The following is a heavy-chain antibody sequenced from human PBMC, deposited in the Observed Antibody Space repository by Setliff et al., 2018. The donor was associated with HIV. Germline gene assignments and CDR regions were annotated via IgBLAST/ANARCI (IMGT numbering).Heavy chain of an antibody. Sequence: GGSLRLSCAASGFTFSNYGMHWVRQAPGKGLEWVAVLKFDGRNKEYADSVKGRFTISRDNSKNTLYLQMNSLTPEDAAVYYCARDRTLTYGDYYYMDVWGKGATVTVSS. CDR1: GFTFSNYG. CDR2: LKFDGRNK. V-gene: IGHV3-30*03. CDR3: ARDRTLTYGDYYYMDV. J-gene: IGHJ6*03. D-gene: IGHD2-21*01.